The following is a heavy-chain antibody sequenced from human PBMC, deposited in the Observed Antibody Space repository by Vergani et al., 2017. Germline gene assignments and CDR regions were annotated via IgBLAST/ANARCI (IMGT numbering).Heavy chain of an antibody. D-gene: IGHD6-19*01. CDR2: IYPGDSDT. V-gene: IGHV5-51*03. CDR1: GYSFTSYW. J-gene: IGHJ5*02. CDR3: ARTKSGGSGWYYRNWFDP. Sequence: EVQLVQSGAEVKKPGESLTISCKGSGYSFTSYWIGWVRQMPGKGLEWMGIIYPGDSDTRYSPSFQGQVTISADKSISTAYLQWSSLKASDTAMYYCARTKSGGSGWYYRNWFDPWGQGTLVTVSS.